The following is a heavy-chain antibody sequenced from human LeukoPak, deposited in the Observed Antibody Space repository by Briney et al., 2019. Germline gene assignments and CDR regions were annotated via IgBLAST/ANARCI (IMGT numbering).Heavy chain of an antibody. V-gene: IGHV3-23*01. J-gene: IGHJ4*02. D-gene: IGHD1-26*01. CDR1: GFTFSGYA. Sequence: GGSLRLSCEASGFTFSGYAMSWVRQAPGKGLEWVSAISGSGGSTYFAASVKGRFTISRDNSKDTLYLQMNNLRAEDTAVYYCASRIVGAANWGQGTLVTVSS. CDR2: ISGSGGST. CDR3: ASRIVGAAN.